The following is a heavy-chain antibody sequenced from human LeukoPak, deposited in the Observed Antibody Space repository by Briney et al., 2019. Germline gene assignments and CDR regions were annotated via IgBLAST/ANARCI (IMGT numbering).Heavy chain of an antibody. CDR2: ISGSGGST. V-gene: IGHV3-23*01. D-gene: IGHD6-13*01. CDR3: AKEFAAAAGPLYYFDY. CDR1: GFTFSSYV. Sequence: GGSLRLSCAASGFTFSSYVMSWVRQAPGKGLEWVSAISGSGGSTYYADSVKGRFTISRDNAKNSLYLQMNSLRAEDTAVYYCAKEFAAAAGPLYYFDYWGQGTLVTVSS. J-gene: IGHJ4*02.